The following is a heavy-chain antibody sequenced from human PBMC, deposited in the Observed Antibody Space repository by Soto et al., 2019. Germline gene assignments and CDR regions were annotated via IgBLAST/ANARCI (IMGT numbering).Heavy chain of an antibody. D-gene: IGHD1-7*01. CDR3: ASHNTNYAPYATDV. CDR1: GYISNSYW. CDR2: IDPSDSHI. V-gene: IGHV5-10-1*01. J-gene: IGHJ6*02. Sequence: GESRKISCKGSGYISNSYWINCVRQMPGKGLEWMGRIDPSDSHITYSPSFRGHVTISADKSISTAYLQWSSLKASDTAMYYCASHNTNYAPYATDVSDQGRTVTVSS.